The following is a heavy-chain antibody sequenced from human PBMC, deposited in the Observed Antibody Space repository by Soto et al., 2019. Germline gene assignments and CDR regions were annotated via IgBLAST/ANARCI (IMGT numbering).Heavy chain of an antibody. Sequence: SVKVSCKAAGGTFSSYAISWVRQAPGQGLEWMGGIIPIFGTANYAQKFQGRVTITADESTSTVYMHLSSLKSEDTASYFCATSVGAIGYRFFNMDVWGQGTTVTVSS. V-gene: IGHV1-69*13. J-gene: IGHJ6*02. CDR2: IIPIFGTA. CDR3: ATSVGAIGYRFFNMDV. CDR1: GGTFSSYA. D-gene: IGHD5-12*01.